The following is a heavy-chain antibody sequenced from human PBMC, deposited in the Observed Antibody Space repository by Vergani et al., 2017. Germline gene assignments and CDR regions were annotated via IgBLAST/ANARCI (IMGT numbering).Heavy chain of an antibody. V-gene: IGHV3-23*01. Sequence: EVQLLQSEGALVKPGGSLKLSCVASGFTFSSHAMSWVRQGHGQGLEWVSSIKNTGDSTHYAGSVKGRFTIARDNSKNTLDLQINGLRVEDTAVYYCGRGSDNYNWGQGTLVTVSS. CDR2: IKNTGDST. J-gene: IGHJ4*02. CDR1: GFTFSSHA. D-gene: IGHD5-24*01. CDR3: GRGSDNYN.